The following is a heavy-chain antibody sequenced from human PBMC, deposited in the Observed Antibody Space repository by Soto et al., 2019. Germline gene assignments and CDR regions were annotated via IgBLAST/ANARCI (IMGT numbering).Heavy chain of an antibody. D-gene: IGHD2-15*01. CDR3: APHVYCSGGSCQYDAFAI. J-gene: IGHJ3*02. CDR2: ITAGGDGT. V-gene: IGHV3-23*01. CDR1: GITFSNYM. Sequence: EVQVLESGGGLVQPGGSLRLSCEASGITFSNYMMTWIRQAPGKGLEWVSTITAGGDGTYYADSVKGRFTMSRETSKNPLYLHMKSLRAEDTAVYYCAPHVYCSGGSCQYDAFAIRGQGTMVTVSS.